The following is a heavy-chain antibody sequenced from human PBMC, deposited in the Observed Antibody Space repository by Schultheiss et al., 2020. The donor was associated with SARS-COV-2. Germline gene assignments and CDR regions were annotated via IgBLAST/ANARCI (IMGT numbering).Heavy chain of an antibody. V-gene: IGHV3-21*01. CDR1: GFTFSTYG. CDR2: IRSSGRDI. CDR3: VRDRSWWTPYNCFDL. D-gene: IGHD2-15*01. Sequence: GGSLRLSCAASGFTFSTYGMHWVRQAPGKGLEFVASIRSSGRDIYYAESMQGRFTVSRDNANNSLYLQMHSLRAEDTAVYYCVRDRSWWTPYNCFDLWGRGTLVTVSS. J-gene: IGHJ5*02.